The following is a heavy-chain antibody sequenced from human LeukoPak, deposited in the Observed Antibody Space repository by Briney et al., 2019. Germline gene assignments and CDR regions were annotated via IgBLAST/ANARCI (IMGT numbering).Heavy chain of an antibody. CDR2: INPNSGGT. CDR3: ARVFTIFGVVILHDAFDI. J-gene: IGHJ3*02. CDR1: GYTFTSYY. D-gene: IGHD3-3*01. V-gene: IGHV1-2*02. Sequence: ASVKVSCKASGYTFTSYYMHWVRQAPGQGLEWMGWINPNSGGTNYAQKFQGRVTMTRDTSISTAYMELSRLRSDDTAVYYCARVFTIFGVVILHDAFDIWGQGTMVTVSS.